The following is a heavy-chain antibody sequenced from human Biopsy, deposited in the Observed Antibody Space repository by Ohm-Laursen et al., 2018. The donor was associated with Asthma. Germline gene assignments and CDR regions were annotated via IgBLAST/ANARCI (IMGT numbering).Heavy chain of an antibody. CDR2: IYWDDYN. J-gene: IGHJ5*02. CDR1: GFSLRTPGVG. CDR3: ALSQDSGFDDHSPSWFDP. Sequence: TQTLTLTRSFSGFSLRTPGVGVGWIRQSPGKALEWLALIYWDDYNLFRPSLKRRLTITKDPSKNQVVLTMTKMDPVDSGTYYCALSQDSGFDDHSPSWFDPWGQGTLVTVSP. D-gene: IGHD3-9*01. V-gene: IGHV2-5*02.